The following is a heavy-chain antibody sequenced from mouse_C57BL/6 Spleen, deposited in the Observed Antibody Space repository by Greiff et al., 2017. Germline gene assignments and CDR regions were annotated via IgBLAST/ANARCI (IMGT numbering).Heavy chain of an antibody. CDR1: GYTFTSYD. V-gene: IGHV1-85*01. J-gene: IGHJ2*01. Sequence: QVQLKQSGPELVKPGASVKLSCKASGYTFTSYDINWVKQRPGQGLAWIGWIYPRDGSTKYNEKFKGKATLTVDTSSSTAYMELHSLTSEDSAVYFCARSSRGGTDYFDYWGQGTTLTVSS. D-gene: IGHD1-1*01. CDR3: ARSSRGGTDYFDY. CDR2: IYPRDGST.